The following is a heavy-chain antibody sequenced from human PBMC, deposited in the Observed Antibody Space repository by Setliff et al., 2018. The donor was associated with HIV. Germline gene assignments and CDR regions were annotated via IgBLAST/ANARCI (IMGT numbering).Heavy chain of an antibody. CDR1: GGSISSGGYY. D-gene: IGHD6-13*01. J-gene: IGHJ1*01. V-gene: IGHV4-31*02. Sequence: KASETLSLTCRVYGGSISSGGYYWSWIRQHPGKGLEWIGYIYYSGSTYYNPSLKSRVTISEDTSRNQFSLRLSSVTAADTAIYYCARVPTSSWYVTTQRTKEYFHHWGQGTLVSVSS. CDR3: ARVPTSSWYVTTQRTKEYFHH. CDR2: IYYSGST.